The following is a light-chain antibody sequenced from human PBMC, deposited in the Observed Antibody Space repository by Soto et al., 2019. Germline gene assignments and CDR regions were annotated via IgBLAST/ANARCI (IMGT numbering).Light chain of an antibody. Sequence: QSALTQPPSASGSPGQSVTISCTGTSSDVGGYNYVSWYQQHPGKAPKLMIYEVSQRPSGVPDRFSGSKSGNTASLTVSGLQAEDEADYYCQSYDRSLSGSVFGGGTKLTVL. J-gene: IGLJ3*02. CDR1: SSDVGGYNY. CDR3: QSYDRSLSGSV. CDR2: EVS. V-gene: IGLV2-8*01.